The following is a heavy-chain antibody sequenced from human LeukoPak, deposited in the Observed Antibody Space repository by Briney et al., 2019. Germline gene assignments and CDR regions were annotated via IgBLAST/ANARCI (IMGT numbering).Heavy chain of an antibody. Sequence: GESLKISCKGSGYSFTSYWIGWVRQMPGKGLEWMGIIYPGDSDTRYSPSFQGQVTISADKSISTAYLQWGSLKASDTTMYYCARLSEDFWSGYSFFDYWGQGTLVTVSS. D-gene: IGHD3-3*01. CDR2: IYPGDSDT. CDR1: GYSFTSYW. CDR3: ARLSEDFWSGYSFFDY. J-gene: IGHJ4*02. V-gene: IGHV5-51*01.